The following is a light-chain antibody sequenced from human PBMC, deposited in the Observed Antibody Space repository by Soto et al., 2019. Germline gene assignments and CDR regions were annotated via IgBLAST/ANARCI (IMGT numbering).Light chain of an antibody. J-gene: IGLJ1*01. CDR1: SSDVGGSNY. CDR3: SSYTSSSAPYV. CDR2: EVG. Sequence: QSVLTQPASVSGSPGQSITISCTGTSSDVGGSNYVSWYQHHPGKAPKLMIYEVGDRPSGVSNRFSGSKSGNTASLTISGLQAEDEADYYCSSYTSSSAPYVFGTGTKVTVL. V-gene: IGLV2-14*01.